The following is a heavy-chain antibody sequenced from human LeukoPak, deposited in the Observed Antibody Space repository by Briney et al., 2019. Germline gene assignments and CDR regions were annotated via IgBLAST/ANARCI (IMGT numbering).Heavy chain of an antibody. CDR2: ISSSGSST. D-gene: IGHD1-26*01. Sequence: GGSLRLSCATSGFTFSNYEMSWVRQTPGKGLEWVSYISSSGSSTYYADSVKGRFTISRDNAKSSLCLQMDSLRAGDTAVYYCAREDGSQLDYWGRGTVVTVSS. J-gene: IGHJ4*02. CDR3: AREDGSQLDY. CDR1: GFTFSNYE. V-gene: IGHV3-48*03.